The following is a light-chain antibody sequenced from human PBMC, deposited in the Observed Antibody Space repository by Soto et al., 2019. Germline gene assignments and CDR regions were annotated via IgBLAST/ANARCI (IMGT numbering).Light chain of an antibody. J-gene: IGLJ2*01. CDR1: SSDVGAYKY. V-gene: IGLV2-8*01. CDR3: SSHAGSSVV. CDR2: DVT. Sequence: QSVLTQPPSASGSPGQSGTISSTGTSSDVGAYKYVSWYQQYPGKAPKLLIYDVTERPSGVPDRFSGSKSGNTASLTVSGLQVEDEADYYCSSHAGSSVVFGVGTKLTVL.